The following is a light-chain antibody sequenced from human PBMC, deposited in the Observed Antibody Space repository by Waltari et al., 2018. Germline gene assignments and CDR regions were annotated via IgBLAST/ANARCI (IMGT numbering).Light chain of an antibody. CDR2: AAS. J-gene: IGKJ2*01. CDR3: QKYNSAPPT. V-gene: IGKV1-27*01. Sequence: DIQMTQSPSSLSASVGDRVTITCRASQDIVNFLAWYQQKPGRVPKLLIYAASTTQFGVPSRFRGSGSGTDFTLTISSLQAEDVATYYCQKYNSAPPTFGQGTKVEIK. CDR1: QDIVNF.